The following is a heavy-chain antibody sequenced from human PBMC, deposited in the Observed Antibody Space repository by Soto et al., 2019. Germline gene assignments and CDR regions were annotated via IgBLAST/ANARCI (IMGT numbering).Heavy chain of an antibody. J-gene: IGHJ3*02. Sequence: ASVKVSCKASGYTFTSYGISWGRQAPGQGLEWMGWISAYNGNTNYAQKLQGRVTMTTDTSTSTAYMELRSLRSDDTAVYYCARDLVLRGAGAFDIWGQGTMVTVSS. V-gene: IGHV1-18*04. D-gene: IGHD6-6*01. CDR2: ISAYNGNT. CDR1: GYTFTSYG. CDR3: ARDLVLRGAGAFDI.